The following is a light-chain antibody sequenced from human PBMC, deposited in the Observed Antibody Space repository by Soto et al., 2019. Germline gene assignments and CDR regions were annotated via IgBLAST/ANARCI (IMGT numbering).Light chain of an antibody. CDR2: KAS. CDR1: QSISVW. CDR3: QQYNDYSWT. Sequence: DIQMTQSPSTLSASVGDRVSINCRASQSISVWLAWYQQKPGKAPRLLIYKASTLEIGVPSRFSGSGSGTEFTLTISSLQPDDVATYYCQQYNDYSWTFGQGTKVEIK. J-gene: IGKJ1*01. V-gene: IGKV1-5*03.